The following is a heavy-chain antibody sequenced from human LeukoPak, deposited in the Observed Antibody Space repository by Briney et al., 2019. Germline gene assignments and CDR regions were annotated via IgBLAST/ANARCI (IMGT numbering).Heavy chain of an antibody. CDR3: ARDAAAGTDGMVV. V-gene: IGHV4-59*01. D-gene: IGHD6-13*01. J-gene: IGHJ6*02. CDR2: IYYSGST. CDR1: GGSISSYY. Sequence: SETLSLTCTVSGGSISSYYWSWIRQPPGKGLEWIGYIYYSGSTNYNPSLKSRVTISVDTSKNQFSLKLSSVTAADTAVYYCARDAAAGTDGMVVWGQGTTVTVSS.